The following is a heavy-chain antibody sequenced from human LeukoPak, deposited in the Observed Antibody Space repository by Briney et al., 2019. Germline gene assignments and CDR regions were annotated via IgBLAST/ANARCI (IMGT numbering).Heavy chain of an antibody. CDR1: GGSISSSY. Sequence: PSETLSLTCTVSGGSISSSYWSWIRQPPGKGLEWMGYIFDSGTTNYNPSLKSRVSTSADTSKNQFSLKLTSVTAADTAVYYCAATRGIWGQGTMVTVSS. J-gene: IGHJ3*02. D-gene: IGHD5-12*01. CDR3: AATRGI. CDR2: IFDSGTT. V-gene: IGHV4-59*01.